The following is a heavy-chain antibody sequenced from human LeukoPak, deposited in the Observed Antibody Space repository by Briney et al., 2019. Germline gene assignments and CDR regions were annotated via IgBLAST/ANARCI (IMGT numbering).Heavy chain of an antibody. CDR2: ISAYNGNT. CDR1: GYTFTSYG. Sequence: ASVKVSCKASGYTFTSYGISWVRQAPGQGLEWMGWISAYNGNTNYAQKLQGRVTMTTDTSTSTAYMELRSLRSDDTAVYYCARMHDFWSGYYYFDYWGQGTLVTVSS. J-gene: IGHJ4*02. D-gene: IGHD3-3*01. V-gene: IGHV1-18*01. CDR3: ARMHDFWSGYYYFDY.